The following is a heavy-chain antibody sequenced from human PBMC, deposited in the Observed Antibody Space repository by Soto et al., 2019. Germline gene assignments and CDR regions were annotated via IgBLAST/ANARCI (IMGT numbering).Heavy chain of an antibody. D-gene: IGHD3-22*01. V-gene: IGHV3-30*18. CDR1: GFTFSSYG. J-gene: IGHJ4*02. CDR2: ISYDGSNK. Sequence: LRLSCAASGFTFSSYGMHWVRQAPGKGLEWVAVISYDGSNKYYADSVKGRFTISRDNSKNTLYLQMNSLRAEDTAVYYCAKDPASGYYDSSGYSPALTYWGQGTLVTVSS. CDR3: AKDPASGYYDSSGYSPALTY.